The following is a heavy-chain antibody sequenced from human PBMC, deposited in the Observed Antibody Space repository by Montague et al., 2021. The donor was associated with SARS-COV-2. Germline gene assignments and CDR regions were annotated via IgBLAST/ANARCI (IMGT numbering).Heavy chain of an antibody. V-gene: IGHV4-59*01. CDR1: GGSISSYY. CDR3: ARYYYDSSSYYSTPVLDY. J-gene: IGHJ4*02. Sequence: SETLSLTCTVSGGSISSYYWSWIRQPPGKGLEWIGYIYYSGSTNYNPSLKSRVTISVDTSKNQFSLKLSSVTAADTAVYYCARYYYDSSSYYSTPVLDYWAREPWSPSPQ. D-gene: IGHD3-22*01. CDR2: IYYSGST.